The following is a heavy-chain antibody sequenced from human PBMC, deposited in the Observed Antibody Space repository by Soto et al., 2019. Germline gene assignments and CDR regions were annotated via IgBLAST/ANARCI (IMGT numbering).Heavy chain of an antibody. CDR2: FYARGDT. J-gene: IGHJ4*02. Sequence: EVQLVESGGGLIQPGGSLRLSCAASGFTVSHNYMTWVRQPPGKGLEWVSIFYARGDTYYADSVQGRFTISRDISKNTLYLQMNNLRAEDTAVYYCAREFDTTGYILRYWGQGTLVTVSS. D-gene: IGHD3-22*01. CDR1: GFTVSHNY. CDR3: AREFDTTGYILRY. V-gene: IGHV3-53*01.